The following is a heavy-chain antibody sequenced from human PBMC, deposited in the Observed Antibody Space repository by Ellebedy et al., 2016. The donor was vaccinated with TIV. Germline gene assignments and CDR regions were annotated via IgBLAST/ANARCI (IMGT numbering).Heavy chain of an antibody. V-gene: IGHV4-39*01. CDR2: IYYSGTT. CDR3: ARRSSYWSALDF. CDR1: GGSISNSDYY. D-gene: IGHD6-19*01. Sequence: MPSETLSLTCTVSGGSISNSDYYRDWIRQPPGKGLEWIGNIYYSGTTYYNPSLTSRVTVSVDTSKNQFSMQPTSVTAADTAVYYCARRSSYWSALDFWGQGTLATVSS. J-gene: IGHJ4*02.